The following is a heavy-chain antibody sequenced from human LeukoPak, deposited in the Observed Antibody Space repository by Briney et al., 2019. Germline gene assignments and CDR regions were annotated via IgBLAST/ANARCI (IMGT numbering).Heavy chain of an antibody. CDR2: IRSRAYGGTT. CDR3: SRDRVEMATTRYFDL. D-gene: IGHD5-24*01. V-gene: IGHV3-49*03. Sequence: PGRSLRLSCIGSGFTFGDYAMSWLRQAPGKGREWVAFIRSRAYGGTTEYAPSVKGRFTISRDDSKGIAYLQMTSLQIEDTAVYYCSRDRVEMATTRYFDLWGRGTLVTVSS. J-gene: IGHJ2*01. CDR1: GFTFGDYA.